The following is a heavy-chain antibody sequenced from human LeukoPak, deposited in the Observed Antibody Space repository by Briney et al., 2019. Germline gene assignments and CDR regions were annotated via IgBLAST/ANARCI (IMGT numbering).Heavy chain of an antibody. J-gene: IGHJ4*02. CDR2: IYYSGST. CDR1: GGSISSSSYY. D-gene: IGHD6-19*01. CDR3: ARIIYSSGWYFDY. Sequence: PSETLSLTCTVSGGSISSSSYYWGWIRQPPGKGLEWIGSIYYSGSTYHNPSLKSRVTISVDTSKNQFSLKLSSVTAADTAVYYCARIIYSSGWYFDYWGQGTLVTVSS. V-gene: IGHV4-39*01.